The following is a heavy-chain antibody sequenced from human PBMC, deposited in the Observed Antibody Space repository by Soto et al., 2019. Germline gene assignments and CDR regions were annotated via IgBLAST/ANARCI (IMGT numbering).Heavy chain of an antibody. CDR2: ISGSGGST. J-gene: IGHJ4*02. D-gene: IGHD2-15*01. CDR1: GFTFSSYA. V-gene: IGHV3-23*01. CDR3: AKDRSVVVVVAATPIDY. Sequence: GGSLRLSCAASGFTFSSYAMSWVRQAPGKGLEWVSAISGSGGSTYYADSVKGRFTISRDNSKNTLYLQMNSLRAEDTAVYYCAKDRSVVVVVAATPIDYWGQGTLVTVSS.